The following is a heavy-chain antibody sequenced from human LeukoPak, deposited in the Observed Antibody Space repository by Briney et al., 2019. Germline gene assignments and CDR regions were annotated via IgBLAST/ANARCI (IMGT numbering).Heavy chain of an antibody. Sequence: PSETLSLTCTGSGGSISSCRYYWGCIRQPPGKGLEWIGSIYYSGSTYYNPSLKSRVTISVDTSKNQFSLKLSSVTAADTAVYYCARDRSVAGTGNWGQGTLVTVSS. J-gene: IGHJ4*02. D-gene: IGHD6-19*01. CDR1: GGSISSCRYY. CDR3: ARDRSVAGTGN. V-gene: IGHV4-39*07. CDR2: IYYSGST.